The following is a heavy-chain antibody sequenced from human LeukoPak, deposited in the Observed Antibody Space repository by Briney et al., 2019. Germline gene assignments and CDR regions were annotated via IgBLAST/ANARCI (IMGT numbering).Heavy chain of an antibody. CDR1: GGSISSYY. J-gene: IGHJ4*02. Sequence: SETLSLTCTVSGGSISSYYWSWIRQPAGKGLEWIGRIYTSGSTNYNPSLKSRVTMSVDTSKNQFSLKLSSVTAADTAVYYCARVLPGYSYGSYYFDYWGQGTLVTVSS. CDR3: ARVLPGYSYGSYYFDY. CDR2: IYTSGST. D-gene: IGHD5-18*01. V-gene: IGHV4-4*07.